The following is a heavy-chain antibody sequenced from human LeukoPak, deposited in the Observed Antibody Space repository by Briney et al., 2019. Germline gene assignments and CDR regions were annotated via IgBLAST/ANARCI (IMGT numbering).Heavy chain of an antibody. J-gene: IGHJ4*02. CDR2: IFHSGTT. V-gene: IGHV4-39*01. D-gene: IGHD5-18*01. Sequence: SETLSLTCTVSDSITSTSYYWAWIRQPPGKGLQWIASIFHSGTTYFNPLLKSRVTLSIDTSRSQYSLQLASVTAADTALYYCARLGGYSYGARIFDYWGQGIRVAVSS. CDR3: ARLGGYSYGARIFDY. CDR1: DSITSTSYY.